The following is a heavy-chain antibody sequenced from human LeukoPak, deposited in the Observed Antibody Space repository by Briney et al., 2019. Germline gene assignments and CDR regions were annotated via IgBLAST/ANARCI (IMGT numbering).Heavy chain of an antibody. CDR2: ISAYNGNR. J-gene: IGHJ4*02. Sequence: GASVKVSCKASGYTFSSYGISWVRQAPGQGLEWMGWISAYNGNRNYAQKLQGRVTMTTDTSTSTAYMELRSLGSDDTAVYYCARDESRGPYYFDNWGQGTLVTVSS. CDR1: GYTFSSYG. V-gene: IGHV1-18*01. CDR3: ARDESRGPYYFDN.